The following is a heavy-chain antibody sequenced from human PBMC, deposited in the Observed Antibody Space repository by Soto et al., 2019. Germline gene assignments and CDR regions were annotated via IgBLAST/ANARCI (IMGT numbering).Heavy chain of an antibody. J-gene: IGHJ5*02. CDR1: GYTFTSYG. V-gene: IGHV1-18*04. CDR3: ARDQDGCSSTSCYTGNNWFDP. CDR2: ISAYNGNT. Sequence: ASVKVSCKASGYTFTSYGISWVRQAPGQGPEWMGWISAYNGNTNYAQKLQGRVTMTTDTSTSTAYMELRSLRSDDTAVYYCARDQDGCSSTSCYTGNNWFDPWGQGTLVTISS. D-gene: IGHD2-2*02.